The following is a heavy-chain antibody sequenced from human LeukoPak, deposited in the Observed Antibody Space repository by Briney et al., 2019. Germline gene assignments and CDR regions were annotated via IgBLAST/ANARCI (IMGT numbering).Heavy chain of an antibody. CDR3: ARDPTYYYDSSGPGGFDY. CDR1: GGSISSGRYY. J-gene: IGHJ4*02. V-gene: IGHV4-61*02. CDR2: IYTSGST. D-gene: IGHD3-22*01. Sequence: SQTLSLTCTVSGGSISSGRYYWSWIRQPAGKGLEGIGRIYTSGSTNYNPSLKSRVTISVDTSKNQFSLKLSSVTAADTAVYYCARDPTYYYDSSGPGGFDYWGQGTLVTVSS.